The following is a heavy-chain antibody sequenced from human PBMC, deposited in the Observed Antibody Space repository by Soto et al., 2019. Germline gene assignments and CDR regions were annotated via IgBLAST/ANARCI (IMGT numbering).Heavy chain of an antibody. J-gene: IGHJ6*02. CDR2: ISAYNGDT. V-gene: IGHV1-18*01. Sequence: QVHLVQSGAEVKKPGASVKVSCKASGYTFTNYGVTWVRQALGQGLEWMGWISAYNGDTYYAQKIKGRVTMTTDTSTSTAYMELRSLRSDDTALYYCARDHGMDVWGQGTTVTVSS. CDR3: ARDHGMDV. CDR1: GYTFTNYG.